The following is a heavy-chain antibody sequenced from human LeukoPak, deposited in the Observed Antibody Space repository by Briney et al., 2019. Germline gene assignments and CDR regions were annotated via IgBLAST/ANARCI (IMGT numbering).Heavy chain of an antibody. CDR1: GFTFSNFA. D-gene: IGHD2-8*01. CDR3: AKDSWSYNGIYDPFDV. V-gene: IGHV3-23*01. J-gene: IGHJ3*01. Sequence: PGGSLRLSCAASGFTFSNFAMNWVRQALGKGLEWVSSIGGVDETYYTDSVKGRFTISRDNSKNTLSLQMNSLRPEDTAIYYCAKDSWSYNGIYDPFDVWGRGTMVTISS. CDR2: IGGVDET.